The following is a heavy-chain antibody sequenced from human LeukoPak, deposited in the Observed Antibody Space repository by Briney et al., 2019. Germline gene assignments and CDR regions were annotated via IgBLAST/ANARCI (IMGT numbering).Heavy chain of an antibody. J-gene: IGHJ4*02. D-gene: IGHD3-3*01. CDR2: INHSGST. CDR3: ARRRITIFGVSPFDY. V-gene: IGHV4-34*01. CDR1: GGSFSGYY. Sequence: SETLSLTCAVYGGSFSGYYWSWIRQPPGKGLEWIGEINHSGSTNYNPPLKSRVTISVDTSKNQFSLKLSSVTAADTAVYYCARRRITIFGVSPFDYWGQGTLVTVSS.